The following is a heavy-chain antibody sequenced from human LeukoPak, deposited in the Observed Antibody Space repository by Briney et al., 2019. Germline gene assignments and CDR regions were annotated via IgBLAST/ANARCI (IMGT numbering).Heavy chain of an antibody. Sequence: GRSLRLSCAASGFTFDDYAMHWVRQAPGKGLEWVSGISWNSGSIGYADSVKGRLTISRDNAKNSLYPQMNSLRAEDTAVYYCARGSIAAAGTGWFDPWGQGTLVTVSS. D-gene: IGHD6-13*01. J-gene: IGHJ5*02. CDR2: ISWNSGSI. CDR1: GFTFDDYA. CDR3: ARGSIAAAGTGWFDP. V-gene: IGHV3-9*01.